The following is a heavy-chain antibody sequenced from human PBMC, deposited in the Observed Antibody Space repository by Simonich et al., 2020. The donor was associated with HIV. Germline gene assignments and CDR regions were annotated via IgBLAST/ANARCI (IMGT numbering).Heavy chain of an antibody. D-gene: IGHD7-27*01. CDR3: ARGTQLSNWGYPPRYWFDS. CDR1: GGSFSGYY. Sequence: QVQLQQWGAGLLKPSETLSLTCAVYGGSFSGYYWSWIRQPPGKGLEWIAEINHSGSTTNYNPSLKSRVTISVDTSKGQISLKLTSVTAADTALYFCARGTQLSNWGYPPRYWFDSWGQGTLVTVSS. V-gene: IGHV4-34*01. J-gene: IGHJ5*01. CDR2: INHSGSTT.